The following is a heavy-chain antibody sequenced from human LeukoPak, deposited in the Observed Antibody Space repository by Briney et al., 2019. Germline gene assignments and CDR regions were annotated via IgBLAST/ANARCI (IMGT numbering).Heavy chain of an antibody. J-gene: IGHJ3*02. CDR1: GFTFSSYA. CDR2: ISGSSGST. CDR3: AKDREVNSYGRNGAFDI. D-gene: IGHD5-18*01. Sequence: GGSLRLSCSASGFTFSSYAMSWVRQAPGKGLEWVSAISGSSGSTYYADSVKGRFTISRDNSKNTLYLQMNSLRAEDTAVYYCAKDREVNSYGRNGAFDIWGQGTMVTVSS. V-gene: IGHV3-23*01.